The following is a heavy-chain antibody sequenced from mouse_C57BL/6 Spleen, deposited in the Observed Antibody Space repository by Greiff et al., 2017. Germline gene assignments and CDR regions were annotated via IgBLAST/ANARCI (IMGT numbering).Heavy chain of an antibody. CDR3: ARGGKRDWYFDV. J-gene: IGHJ1*03. CDR2: INPNNGGT. Sequence: EVQLQQSGPELVKPGASVKISCKASGYTFTDYYMNWVKQSHGKSLEWIGDINPNNGGTSYNQKFKGKATLTVDKSSSTAYMELRSLTSEDSAVYYCARGGKRDWYFDVWGTGTTVTVSS. CDR1: GYTFTDYY. V-gene: IGHV1-26*01.